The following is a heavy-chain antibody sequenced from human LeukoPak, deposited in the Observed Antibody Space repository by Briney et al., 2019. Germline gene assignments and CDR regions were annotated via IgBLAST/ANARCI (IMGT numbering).Heavy chain of an antibody. V-gene: IGHV4-38-2*02. CDR2: VYRTGNT. CDR3: AREGRGYHFDY. J-gene: IGHJ4*02. D-gene: IGHD3-16*02. CDR1: GYSLSSGHY. Sequence: PSETLSLTCTVSGYSLSSGHYWGWIRQPPGKGLEYIGSVYRTGNTYYNPSLKSRVTMSVDTSKNQFFLNLRSVTAADTAVYYCAREGRGYHFDYWGQGTLVPVSS.